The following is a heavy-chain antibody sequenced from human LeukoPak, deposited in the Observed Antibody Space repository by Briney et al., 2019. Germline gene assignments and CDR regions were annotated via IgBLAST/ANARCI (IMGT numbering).Heavy chain of an antibody. CDR2: IKSKTDGGTT. V-gene: IGHV3-15*01. CDR3: TTEIWVGATTDY. CDR1: GFTFSNAW. D-gene: IGHD1-26*01. J-gene: IGHJ4*02. Sequence: GGSLRLSCAASGFTFSNAWMSWVRQAPGKGLEWVGRIKSKTDGGTTDYAAPVKGRFTISRDDSKNTLYLQMNSLKTEDTAVYYCTTEIWVGATTDYWGQGTLVTISS.